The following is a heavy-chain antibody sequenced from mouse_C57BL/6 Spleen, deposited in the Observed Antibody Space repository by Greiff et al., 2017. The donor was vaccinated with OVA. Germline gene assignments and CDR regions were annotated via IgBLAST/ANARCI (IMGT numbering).Heavy chain of an antibody. CDR2: IYPRSGNT. J-gene: IGHJ4*01. V-gene: IGHV1-81*01. CDR1: GYTFTSYG. D-gene: IGHD1-1*01. Sequence: VQLQQSGAELARPGASVKLSCKASGYTFTSYGISWVKQSTGQGLEWIGEIYPRSGNTYYNEKFKGKATLTADKSSSTAYMELRSLTSEDSAVYFCVLYYGSSYGYAMDYWGQGTSVTVSS. CDR3: VLYYGSSYGYAMDY.